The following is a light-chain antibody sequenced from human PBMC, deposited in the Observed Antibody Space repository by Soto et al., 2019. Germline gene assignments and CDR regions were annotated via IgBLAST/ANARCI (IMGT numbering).Light chain of an antibody. CDR2: QVS. J-gene: IGLJ1*01. CDR3: SSYTSSNTFYV. Sequence: QSVLTQPASVSGSPGQSITISCTGTSSDVGGYNSVSWYQHHPGKAPKLMIYQVSNRPSGVSNRFSGSKSGNTASLTISGLQAEDEADYYCSSYTSSNTFYVFGTGTKLTVL. CDR1: SSDVGGYNS. V-gene: IGLV2-14*01.